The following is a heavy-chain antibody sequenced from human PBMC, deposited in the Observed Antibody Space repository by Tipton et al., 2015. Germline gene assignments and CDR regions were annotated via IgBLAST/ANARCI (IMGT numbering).Heavy chain of an antibody. CDR3: ARQTTVTTDLDY. Sequence: QSGAEVKKPGDSLKISCKASAYSFTTYWIGWVRQMPGKGLEWMGIIYPGDSETRYSPSFQGQVTISADKSISTAYLQWSSLKASDTAMYYCARQTTVTTDLDYWGQGTLVTVSS. D-gene: IGHD4-17*01. J-gene: IGHJ4*02. CDR2: IYPGDSET. CDR1: AYSFTTYW. V-gene: IGHV5-51*01.